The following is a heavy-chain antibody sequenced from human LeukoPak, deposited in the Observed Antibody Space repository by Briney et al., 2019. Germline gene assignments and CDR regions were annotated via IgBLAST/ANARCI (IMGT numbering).Heavy chain of an antibody. CDR2: VYYSGTT. D-gene: IGHD2-21*01. V-gene: IGHV4-39*01. Sequence: PSETLSLTCTVSGGSISSSSYYWGWIRQPPGKGLEWIGSVYYSGTTYYNPSLKSRVTISVDTSKNQFSLKLSSVTAADTAVYYCARHCGSWGQGTLVTVSS. CDR3: ARHCGS. CDR1: GGSISSSSYY. J-gene: IGHJ5*02.